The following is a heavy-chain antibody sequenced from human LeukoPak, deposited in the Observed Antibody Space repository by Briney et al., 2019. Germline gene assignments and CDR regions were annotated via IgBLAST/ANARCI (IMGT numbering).Heavy chain of an antibody. J-gene: IGHJ3*01. CDR2: IASSGLNT. CDR3: ARDIELST. D-gene: IGHD5-12*01. Sequence: GGSLRLSCAASGFXFRDAAITWVRQAPGKGLEWVSLIASSGLNTYYADSARGRFTISRDNSKNTLSLQMNSLRVEDTAIYYCARDIELSTWGLGTLVTVSS. V-gene: IGHV3-23*01. CDR1: GFXFRDAA.